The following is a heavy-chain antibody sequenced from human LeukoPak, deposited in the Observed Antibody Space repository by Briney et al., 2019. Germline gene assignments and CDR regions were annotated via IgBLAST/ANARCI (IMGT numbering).Heavy chain of an antibody. CDR3: ARLVGSTLDTFDI. CDR2: VYPGDSDT. D-gene: IGHD1-26*01. Sequence: GESLKISCQGSGYNFTNYWIAWVRQMPGKGLEWMGIVYPGDSDTRYGPSFQGQVTMSADKSIRTAYLQWSSLQASDTAMYYCARLVGSTLDTFDIWGQGTQVLVSS. CDR1: GYNFTNYW. V-gene: IGHV5-51*01. J-gene: IGHJ3*02.